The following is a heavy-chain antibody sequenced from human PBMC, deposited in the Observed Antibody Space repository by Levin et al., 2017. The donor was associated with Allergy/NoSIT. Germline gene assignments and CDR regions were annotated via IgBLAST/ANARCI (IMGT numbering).Heavy chain of an antibody. CDR1: GFSLRTSEVG. V-gene: IGHV2-5*02. CDR3: AHRRSGSYFGY. CDR2: LYWDDDK. J-gene: IGHJ4*02. D-gene: IGHD1-26*01. Sequence: TLSLTCTFSGFSLRTSEVGVGWIRQPPGKALEWLALLYWDDDKRYSPSLKSRVTITKDTSKNQVVLTMTNMDPVDTATYYCAHRRSGSYFGYWGQGTLVTVSS.